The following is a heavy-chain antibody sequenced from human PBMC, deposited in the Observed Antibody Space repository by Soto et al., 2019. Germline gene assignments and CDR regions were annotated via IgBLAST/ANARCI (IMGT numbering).Heavy chain of an antibody. CDR2: ISAYNGNT. Sequence: GASVKVSCKASGYTFTNYGISWVRQAPGQGPEWMGWISAYNGNTNYAQKLQGRVTMTTDTSTSTAYMELRSLRSDDTAMYYCARDLLGTEPESAFDFWGQGTMVTVPS. CDR3: ARDLLGTEPESAFDF. D-gene: IGHD3-16*01. J-gene: IGHJ3*01. V-gene: IGHV1-18*01. CDR1: GYTFTNYG.